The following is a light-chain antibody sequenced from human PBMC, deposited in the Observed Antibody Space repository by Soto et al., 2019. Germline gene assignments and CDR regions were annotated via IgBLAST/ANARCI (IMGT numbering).Light chain of an antibody. V-gene: IGKV3-11*01. J-gene: IGKJ1*01. Sequence: EIVMTQSPATLSVSPGERATLSFRASQSLSSNLAWYQQKPGQAPRLLIYDASTRATGVPARFSGSGSGTDFTLTISSLEPEDFAVYYCHQRGSWPRGTFGQGTKVDIK. CDR2: DAS. CDR1: QSLSSN. CDR3: HQRGSWPRGT.